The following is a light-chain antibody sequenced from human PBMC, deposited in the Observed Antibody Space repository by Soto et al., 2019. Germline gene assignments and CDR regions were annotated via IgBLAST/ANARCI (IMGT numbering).Light chain of an antibody. CDR3: QQYGSSPWT. CDR1: QSVSSSY. J-gene: IGKJ1*01. Sequence: EIVLTQSPRTLSLSPGERATLSCRASQSVSSSYLAWYQQKPGQAPRLLIYGASSRATGIPDRFSGSGSGTDFTLTISRLEPEDFAVYYCQQYGSSPWTFVQGTKVEIK. CDR2: GAS. V-gene: IGKV3-20*01.